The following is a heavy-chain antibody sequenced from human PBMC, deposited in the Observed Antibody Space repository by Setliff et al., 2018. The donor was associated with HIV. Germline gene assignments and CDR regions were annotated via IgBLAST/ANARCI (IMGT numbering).Heavy chain of an antibody. CDR3: ARVLWPYSSSRFDY. CDR1: GYSFTTYY. V-gene: IGHV1-46*01. CDR2: INPGGGNT. Sequence: ASVKVSCKASGYSFTTYYIHWMRQAPGQGLEWLAVINPGGGNTNYAQKFQGRVTVTRDTSTSTAYMELRSLRSDDTAVYYCARVLWPYSSSRFDYWGQGTLVTVSS. J-gene: IGHJ4*02. D-gene: IGHD6-6*01.